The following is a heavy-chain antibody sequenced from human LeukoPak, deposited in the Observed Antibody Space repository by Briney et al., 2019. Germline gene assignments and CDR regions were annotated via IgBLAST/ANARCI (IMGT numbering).Heavy chain of an antibody. V-gene: IGHV2-5*02. CDR3: AHIRNCGRSGCYLPNFDP. CDR1: GFSLTTSGVG. D-gene: IGHD2-2*01. CDR2: IYWDDDK. J-gene: IGHJ5*02. Sequence: SGPTLVNPTQTLTLTCTFSGFSLTTSGVGVGWIRQPPGKALEWLALIYWDDDKRYSPSLKTRLTITKDTSKNQVVLVMTSMDPVDTATYYCAHIRNCGRSGCYLPNFDPWGQGTLVTVSS.